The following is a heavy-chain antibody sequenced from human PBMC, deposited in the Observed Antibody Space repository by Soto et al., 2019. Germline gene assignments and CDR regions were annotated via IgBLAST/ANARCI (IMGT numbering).Heavy chain of an antibody. CDR1: GFTFSSYA. CDR2: ISYDGSNK. J-gene: IGHJ6*02. Sequence: GGSLRLSCAASGFTFSSYAMHRVRQAPGKGLEWVAVISYDGSNKYYADSVKGRFTISRDNSKNTLYLQMNSLRAEDTAVYYCARDETYSSGWTPYYYYYGMDVWGQGTTVTVSS. D-gene: IGHD6-19*01. V-gene: IGHV3-30-3*01. CDR3: ARDETYSSGWTPYYYYYGMDV.